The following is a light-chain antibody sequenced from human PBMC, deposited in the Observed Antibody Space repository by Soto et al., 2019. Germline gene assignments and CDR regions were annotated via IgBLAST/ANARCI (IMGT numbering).Light chain of an antibody. CDR3: CSYAGSYTYV. CDR1: SRDNSEYNY. CDR2: HVS. J-gene: IGLJ1*01. V-gene: IGLV2-11*02. Sequence: QSALTQPRSVSRSPGQTVTIPCTGTSRDNSEYNYGPSHKQHPGKTPKLRSYHVSQRPSGVPDRFCGSKFGDTASLTISGLWAEDEADYYCCSYAGSYTYVFGTGTKGTVL.